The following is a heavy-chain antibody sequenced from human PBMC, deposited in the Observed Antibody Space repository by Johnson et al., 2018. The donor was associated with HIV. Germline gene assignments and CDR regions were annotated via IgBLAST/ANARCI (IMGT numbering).Heavy chain of an antibody. D-gene: IGHD5-12*01. CDR2: ISGSGGST. J-gene: IGHJ3*02. CDR1: GFTFSSYA. V-gene: IGHV3-23*04. CDR3: ARGGHSGYDYFEAFER. Sequence: VQLVESGGGLVQPGGSLRLSCAASGFTFSSYAMSWVRQAPGKGLEWVSAISGSGGSTYYADSVKGRFTISRDNSNNTLYLQLNSLRGEDTATYYCARGGHSGYDYFEAFERWGQGTMVTVSS.